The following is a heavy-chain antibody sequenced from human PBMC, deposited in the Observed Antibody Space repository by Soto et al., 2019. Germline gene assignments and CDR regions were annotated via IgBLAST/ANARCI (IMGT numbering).Heavy chain of an antibody. J-gene: IGHJ6*02. D-gene: IGHD2-2*01. V-gene: IGHV3-30*18. CDR2: ISYDGSNK. CDR1: GFTFSSYG. CDR3: AKDRGPTVVVPAALEGHLGGMDV. Sequence: GGSLRLSCAASGFTFSSYGMHWVRQAPGKGLEWVAVISYDGSNKYYADSVKGRFTISRDNSKNTLYLQMNSLRAEDTAVYYCAKDRGPTVVVPAALEGHLGGMDVWGQGTTVTVSS.